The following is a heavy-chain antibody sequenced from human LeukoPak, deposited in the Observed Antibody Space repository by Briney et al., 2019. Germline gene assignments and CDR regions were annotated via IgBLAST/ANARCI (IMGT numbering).Heavy chain of an antibody. Sequence: PSETLSLTCAVSGASISGSNYYWGWIRQPPGKGLEWIGNIYSSGSTHYNASLQSRVTISIDTSKNQFSLRLNSVTAADTAMYYCAKSGGYGLIDYWGQGTRVTVSS. V-gene: IGHV4-39*01. CDR1: GASISGSNYY. D-gene: IGHD1-26*01. CDR2: IYSSGST. CDR3: AKSGGYGLIDY. J-gene: IGHJ4*02.